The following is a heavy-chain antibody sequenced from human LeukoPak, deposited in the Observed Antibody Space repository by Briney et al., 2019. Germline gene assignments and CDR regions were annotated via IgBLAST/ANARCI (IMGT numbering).Heavy chain of an antibody. CDR2: IIPILGIA. CDR3: ARAGYSSGWYDKTYFQH. D-gene: IGHD6-19*01. V-gene: IGHV1-69*04. CDR1: GGTFSSYA. Sequence: ASVKVSCKASGGTFSSYAISWVRQAPGQGLEWMGRIIPILGIANYAQKFQGRVTITADKSTSTAYMELSSLRSEDTAVYYCARAGYSSGWYDKTYFQHWGQGTLVTVSS. J-gene: IGHJ1*01.